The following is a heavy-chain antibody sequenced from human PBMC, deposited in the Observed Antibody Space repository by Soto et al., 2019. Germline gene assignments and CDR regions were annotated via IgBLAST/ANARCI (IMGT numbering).Heavy chain of an antibody. J-gene: IGHJ5*02. CDR3: AHSRCEYSSSSCWLDP. CDR2: IYWNDDK. CDR1: GFSLSTSGVG. D-gene: IGHD6-6*01. Sequence: SGPTLVNPTQTLTLTCTFSGFSLSTSGVGVGWIRQPPGKALEWLALIYWNDDKRYSPSLKSRLTITKDTSKNQVVLTMTNMDPVDTATYYCAHSRCEYSSSSCWLDPWGQGTLVTVSS. V-gene: IGHV2-5*01.